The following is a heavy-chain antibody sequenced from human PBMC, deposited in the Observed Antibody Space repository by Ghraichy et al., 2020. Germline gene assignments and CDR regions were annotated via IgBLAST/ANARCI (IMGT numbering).Heavy chain of an antibody. CDR2: IYYSGST. V-gene: IGHV4-31*02. CDR1: GDAISSGGSY. CDR3: AGERGGLRHVDY. D-gene: IGHD4-17*01. Sequence: SQTLSLTCTVSGDAISSGGSYWSWIRQHPGKGLEWIGYIYYSGSTYYNPALKSRVTISVDTSKNQFSLMLSSVTAADTAVYYCAGERGGLRHVDYWGQGTLVTVSS. J-gene: IGHJ4*02.